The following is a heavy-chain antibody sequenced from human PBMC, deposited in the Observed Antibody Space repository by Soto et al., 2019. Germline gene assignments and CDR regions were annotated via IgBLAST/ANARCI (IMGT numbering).Heavy chain of an antibody. D-gene: IGHD2-2*01. CDR1: GFTFSDYS. CDR2: ISSSSGTI. CDR3: ARALKQGSTNRLGMAV. V-gene: IGHV3-48*01. Sequence: EVQLVESGGGLVQPGGSLRLSCTASGFTFSDYSMNWVRHAPGKGLEWVSYISSSSGTIHYADSVKGRFTISTDTAKSSLFLHMNSLSAENTAVYSCARALKQGSTNRLGMAVWGKGTTVTVSS. J-gene: IGHJ6*03.